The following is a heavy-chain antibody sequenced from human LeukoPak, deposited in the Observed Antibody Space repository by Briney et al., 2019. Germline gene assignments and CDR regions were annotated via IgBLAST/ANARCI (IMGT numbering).Heavy chain of an antibody. J-gene: IGHJ4*02. D-gene: IGHD3-22*01. CDR1: GYTFTSYA. CDR3: ARGEGYYYDSSGYHCFDY. Sequence: GASVKVSCKASGYTFTSYAMHWVRQAPGQRLEWMGWFNAGNGNTKYSQEFQGRVTITRDTSASTAYMELRSLRSEDMAVYYCARGEGYYYDSSGYHCFDYWGQGTLVTVSS. V-gene: IGHV1-3*03. CDR2: FNAGNGNT.